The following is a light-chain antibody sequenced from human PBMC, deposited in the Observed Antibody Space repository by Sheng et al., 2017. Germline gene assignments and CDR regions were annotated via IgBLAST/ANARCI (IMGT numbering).Light chain of an antibody. V-gene: IGKV1-5*03. CDR1: QSIKTW. CDR2: KAS. CDR3: QHYDIYPLT. Sequence: DIQMTQSPSTLSAFVGDRVTITCRASQSIKTWLAWYQQKPGKAPNLLIYKASSLESGVPSRFSGSGSGTEFTLTISSLQPDDFGTYYCQHYDIYPLTFGGGTKVEIK. J-gene: IGKJ4*01.